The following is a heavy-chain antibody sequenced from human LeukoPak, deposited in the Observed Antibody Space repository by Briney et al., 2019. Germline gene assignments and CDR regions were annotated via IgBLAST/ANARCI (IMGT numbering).Heavy chain of an antibody. CDR3: ARGPSQGEWLLRRGYYGMDV. J-gene: IGHJ6*02. V-gene: IGHV1-18*01. CDR1: GYTFTSYG. D-gene: IGHD3-3*01. Sequence: VASVKVSCKASGYTFTSYGISWVRQAPGQGLEWMGWISAYNGNTNYAQKLQGRVTMTADTSTSTAYMELRSLRSDDTAVYYCARGPSQGEWLLRRGYYGMDVWGQGTTVTVSS. CDR2: ISAYNGNT.